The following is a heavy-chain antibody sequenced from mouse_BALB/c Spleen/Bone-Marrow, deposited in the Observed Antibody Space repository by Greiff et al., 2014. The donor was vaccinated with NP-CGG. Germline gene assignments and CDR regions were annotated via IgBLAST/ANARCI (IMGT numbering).Heavy chain of an antibody. J-gene: IGHJ3*01. Sequence: LKESGPDLVAPSQSLSITCTVSGFSLTSYGVHWVRQPPGKGLEWLVVIWSDGSTTYNSALKSRLSISKDNSKSQVFLKMNSLQTDDTAMYYCARHDNDGYYLAYWGQGTLVTVSA. CDR3: ARHDNDGYYLAY. D-gene: IGHD2-3*01. V-gene: IGHV2-6-2*01. CDR2: IWSDGST. CDR1: GFSLTSYG.